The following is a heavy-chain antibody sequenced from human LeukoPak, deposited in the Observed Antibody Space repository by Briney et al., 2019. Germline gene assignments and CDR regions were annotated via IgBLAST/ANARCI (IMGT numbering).Heavy chain of an antibody. J-gene: IGHJ6*03. CDR2: IYSGGST. V-gene: IGHV3-53*01. Sequence: PGGSLRLSCAASGFTVSSNYMSWVRQAPGKGLEWVSVIYSGGSTYYADSVKGRFTISRDNSKNTLYLHMNSLRAEDTAVYYCARTISSSGIYYYYYMDVWGKGTTVTVS. D-gene: IGHD6-6*01. CDR3: ARTISSSGIYYYYYMDV. CDR1: GFTVSSNY.